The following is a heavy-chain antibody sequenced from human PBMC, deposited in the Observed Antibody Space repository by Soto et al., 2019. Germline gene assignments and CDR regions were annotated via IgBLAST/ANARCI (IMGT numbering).Heavy chain of an antibody. D-gene: IGHD2-15*01. V-gene: IGHV3-49*04. CDR1: GFNFGDYA. J-gene: IGHJ4*02. CDR3: ASDLYSLFRIRAFDY. CDR2: IRSKGHGGTT. Sequence: EVQLVESGGGLVQPGRSLRLSCTASGFNFGDYAMGWVRQAPGYGLEWVANIRSKGHGGTTEYAASVRGRFTISRDVSETIAYLLMDRLKTEDTSVYYCASDLYSLFRIRAFDYCVQGALVTVSS.